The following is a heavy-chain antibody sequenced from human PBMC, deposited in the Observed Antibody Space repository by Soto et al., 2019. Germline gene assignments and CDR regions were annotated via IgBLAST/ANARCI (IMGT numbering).Heavy chain of an antibody. CDR1: GFIFDDYA. CDR3: ARGTALTTLPVFDL. CDR2: VSWDSSSI. D-gene: IGHD4-17*01. Sequence: EVQLVESGGGLVQPGRSLRLSCAASGFIFDDYAMHWVRQAPGKGLEWVSSVSWDSSSIAYAGSVQGRFTLSSDNAKNSLSLQINSLTTEDAAFYNCARGTALTTLPVFDLWGQGTIVTVSS. V-gene: IGHV3-9*01. J-gene: IGHJ3*01.